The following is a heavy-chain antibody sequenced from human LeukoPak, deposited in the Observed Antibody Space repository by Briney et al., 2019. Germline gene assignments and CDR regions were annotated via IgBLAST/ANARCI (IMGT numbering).Heavy chain of an antibody. CDR3: ARRARYCSGGSCATLGLDV. CDR1: GYSFTSYW. J-gene: IGHJ6*02. Sequence: GESLKISCKGSGYSFTSYWIGRVRQMPGKGLEWMGIIYPGDSDTRYSPSFQGQVTISADKSISTAYLQWSSLKASDTAMYYCARRARYCSGGSCATLGLDVWGQGTTVTVSS. V-gene: IGHV5-51*01. D-gene: IGHD2-15*01. CDR2: IYPGDSDT.